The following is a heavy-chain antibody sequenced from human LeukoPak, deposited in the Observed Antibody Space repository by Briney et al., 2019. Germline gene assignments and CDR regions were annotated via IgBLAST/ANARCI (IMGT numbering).Heavy chain of an antibody. CDR1: GHTFTSNG. J-gene: IGHJ6*02. CDR3: ARDVGSSWPPVPDV. D-gene: IGHD6-13*01. V-gene: IGHV1-18*01. Sequence: ASVKVSCKASGHTFTSNGISWVRQAPGQGLEWMGWISAYNGNTNYAQKVQGRVTMTTDTSTSTAYMELRSLRPDDTAVYYCARDVGSSWPPVPDVWGQGTTVTVSS. CDR2: ISAYNGNT.